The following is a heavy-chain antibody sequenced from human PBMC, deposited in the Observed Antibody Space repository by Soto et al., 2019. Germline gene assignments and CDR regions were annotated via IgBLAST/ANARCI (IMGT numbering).Heavy chain of an antibody. CDR3: ARTSPSGTRFDY. CDR1: GGSISTSNW. Sequence: QVQLQESGPGLVKPSGTLSLTCAVSGGSISTSNWWSWVRQPPGKGLEWIGEVYHSGSTNYNPPSKSRVAMSVDKPQHQFSLKLHSVTAADTALYYCARTSPSGTRFDYWGQGSLVPVSS. CDR2: VYHSGST. J-gene: IGHJ4*02. V-gene: IGHV4-4*02. D-gene: IGHD1-1*01.